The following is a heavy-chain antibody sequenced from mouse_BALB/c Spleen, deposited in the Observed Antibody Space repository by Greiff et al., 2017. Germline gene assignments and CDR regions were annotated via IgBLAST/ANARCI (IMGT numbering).Heavy chain of an antibody. V-gene: IGHV5-6-3*01. CDR2: INSNGGST. CDR1: GFTFSSYG. CDR3: ARVSYYGSSFEGYFDV. J-gene: IGHJ1*01. Sequence: EVKLVESGGGLVQPGGSLKLSCAASGFTFSSYGMSWVRQTPDKRLELVATINSNGGSTYYPDSVKGRFTISRDNAKNTLYLQMSSLKSEDTAMYYCARVSYYGSSFEGYFDVWGAGTTVTVSS. D-gene: IGHD1-1*01.